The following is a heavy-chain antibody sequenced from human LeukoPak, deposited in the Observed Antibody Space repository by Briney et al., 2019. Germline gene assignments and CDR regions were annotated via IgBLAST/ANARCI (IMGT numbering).Heavy chain of an antibody. D-gene: IGHD2-21*01. V-gene: IGHV3-7*01. J-gene: IGHJ3*02. Sequence: GGSLRLSCEASGFIFSTFWMTWVRQAPGKGLEWVANIKADGTVKHSLDSMEGRFTISRDNARSSLYLQMNSLRAEDTAVYYCVRDSNYYENSGGRNVYYDALDIWGNGTMVTVSS. CDR3: VRDSNYYENSGGRNVYYDALDI. CDR2: IKADGTVK. CDR1: GFIFSTFW.